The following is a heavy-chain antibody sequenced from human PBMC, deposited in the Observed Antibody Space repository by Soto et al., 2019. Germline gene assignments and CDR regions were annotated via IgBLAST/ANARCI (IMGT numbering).Heavy chain of an antibody. CDR1: GFTFSSYS. J-gene: IGHJ6*02. CDR2: ISSSSSTI. D-gene: IGHD3-10*01. Sequence: GGSLRLSCAASGFTFSSYSMNWVRQAPGKGLEWVSYISSSSSTIYYADSVKGRFTISRDNAKNSLYLQMNSLRDEDTAVYYCARGLWFGEHYGMDVWGQGTTVTVSS. CDR3: ARGLWFGEHYGMDV. V-gene: IGHV3-48*02.